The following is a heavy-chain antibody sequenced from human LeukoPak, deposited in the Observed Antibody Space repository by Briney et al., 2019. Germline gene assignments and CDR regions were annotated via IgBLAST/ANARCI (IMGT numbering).Heavy chain of an antibody. CDR2: ISRDSTVI. J-gene: IGHJ3*01. CDR3: ARRDDFDV. CDR1: GFIFSAYH. Sequence: PGGSLRLSCAASGFIFSAYHRNWVRQAPGKGLEWVSFISRDSTVIYYADSVKGRFSVSRDNARNSMSLQMNSLRGDDTAVYYCARRDDFDVWGQGTMVTVSS. V-gene: IGHV3-48*01.